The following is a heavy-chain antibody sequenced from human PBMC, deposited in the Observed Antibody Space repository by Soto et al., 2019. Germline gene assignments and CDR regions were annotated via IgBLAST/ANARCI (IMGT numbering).Heavy chain of an antibody. J-gene: IGHJ1*01. CDR1: GFTFSNYW. D-gene: IGHD5-18*01. Sequence: GGSLRLSCAASGFTFSNYWMHWVRQAPGKGLVWISRMNRDGSNTVYADAVKGRFTISRDNAKNSLYLQMNSLRAEDTALYYCAKGYNYAVFEPLGHWGQDPLVTVAS. CDR3: AKGYNYAVFEPLGH. V-gene: IGHV3-74*01. CDR2: MNRDGSNT.